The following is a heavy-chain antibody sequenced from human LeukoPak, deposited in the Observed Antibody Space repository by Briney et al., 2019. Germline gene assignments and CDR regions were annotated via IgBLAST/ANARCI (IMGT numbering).Heavy chain of an antibody. Sequence: LTGGSLRLSCAASGFTFSNHWMHWVRHTPEKGLVWVSNISPDGSRTDYADSVKGRFTISRDNAENTLYLQMNSLRAEDTAVYYCAGGSGYPVYWGQGTLVTVSS. D-gene: IGHD3-3*01. CDR3: AGGSGYPVY. J-gene: IGHJ4*02. CDR1: GFTFSNHW. V-gene: IGHV3-74*01. CDR2: ISPDGSRT.